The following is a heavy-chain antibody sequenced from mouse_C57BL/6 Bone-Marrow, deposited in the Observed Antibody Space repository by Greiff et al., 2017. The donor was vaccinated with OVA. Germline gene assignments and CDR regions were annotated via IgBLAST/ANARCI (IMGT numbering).Heavy chain of an antibody. CDR2: IDPSDSYT. CDR3: ARWIYYDITGYYAMDY. Sequence: VQLQQPGAELVKPGASVKLSCKASGYTFTSYWMQWVKQRPGQGLEWIGEIDPSDSYTNYNQKFKGKATLTVDTSSSAAYMQLSSLTSEDSAVYYCARWIYYDITGYYAMDYWGQGTSVTVSS. D-gene: IGHD2-4*01. J-gene: IGHJ4*01. CDR1: GYTFTSYW. V-gene: IGHV1-50*01.